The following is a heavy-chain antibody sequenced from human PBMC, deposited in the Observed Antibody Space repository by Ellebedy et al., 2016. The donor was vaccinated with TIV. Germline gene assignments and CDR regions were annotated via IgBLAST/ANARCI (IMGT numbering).Heavy chain of an antibody. CDR2: IDPSDSYT. J-gene: IGHJ3*02. CDR1: GYSFTSYW. V-gene: IGHV5-10-1*01. CDR3: AAWSTAMEDRDAFDI. D-gene: IGHD5-18*01. Sequence: GESLKISXKGSGYSFTSYWISWVRQMPGKGLEWMGRIDPSDSYTNYSPSFQGHVTISADKSISTAYLQWSSLKASDTAMYYCAAWSTAMEDRDAFDIWGQGTMVTVSS.